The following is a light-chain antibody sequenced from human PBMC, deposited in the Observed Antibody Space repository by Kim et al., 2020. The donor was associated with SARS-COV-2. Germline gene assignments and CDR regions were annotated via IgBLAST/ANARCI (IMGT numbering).Light chain of an antibody. CDR2: LTT. J-gene: IGLJ2*01. V-gene: IGLV1-40*01. CDR3: QSYDYSLGGLV. Sequence: QLVLTQPPSVSGAPGQRVTISCTGAGHDVHWYQLLPGTAPKLLIFLTTKRPAGVPDRFSGTKSGTSASLAISGLQAEDEADYYCQSYDYSLGGLVFGGGTQLTVL. CDR1: GHD.